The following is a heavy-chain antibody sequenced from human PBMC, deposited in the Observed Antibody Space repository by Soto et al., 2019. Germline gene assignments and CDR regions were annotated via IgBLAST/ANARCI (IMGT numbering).Heavy chain of an antibody. J-gene: IGHJ3*02. D-gene: IGHD6-19*01. V-gene: IGHV3-33*01. CDR3: ARDTVPAVAPAAFEI. CDR1: GFTFSSCG. CDR2: IWYDGSNK. Sequence: QVQLVESGGGVVQPGRSLRLSCAASGFTFSSCGMHWVRQAPGKGLEWVAVIWYDGSNKYYADSVKGRFTISRDNSKKPRNLQRDSLRAEDTAVYYCARDTVPAVAPAAFEIWRQGRMVTVSS.